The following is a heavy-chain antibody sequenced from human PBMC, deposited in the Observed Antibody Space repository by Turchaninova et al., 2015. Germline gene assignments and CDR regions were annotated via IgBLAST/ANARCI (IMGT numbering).Heavy chain of an antibody. V-gene: IGHV4-38-2*01. J-gene: IGHJ6*03. D-gene: IGHD3-22*01. Sequence: QVQLQESGPGLVKPSETLSLTCAVSGYSISRGYYWGWIRQPPGKGLEWIGSMYYGGTTYCNPSLKSRVTISLDMSKNHLSLQLSSVTASDTAVYYCARHDNGGYYYYMDVWGKGTTVTVSS. CDR2: MYYGGTT. CDR1: GYSISRGYY. CDR3: ARHDNGGYYYYMDV.